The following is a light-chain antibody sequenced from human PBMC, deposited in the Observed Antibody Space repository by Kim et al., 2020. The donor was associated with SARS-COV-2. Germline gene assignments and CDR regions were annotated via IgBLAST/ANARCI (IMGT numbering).Light chain of an antibody. Sequence: GQSVTNPGTGTGSDVGGYNHVSWYQQHPGKAPKLMIYEVSKRPSGVPDRFSGSKSGNTASLTVSGLQAEDEADYYCSSYAGRNNLVFGGGTQLTVL. V-gene: IGLV2-8*01. CDR2: EVS. J-gene: IGLJ2*01. CDR3: SSYAGRNNLV. CDR1: GSDVGGYNH.